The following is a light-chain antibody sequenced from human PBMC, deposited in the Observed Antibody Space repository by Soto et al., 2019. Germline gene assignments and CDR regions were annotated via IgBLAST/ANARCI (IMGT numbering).Light chain of an antibody. Sequence: QSVLTQPPSVSGAPVQRVTISCPGSSPKIGAGYDVHWYQQLPGTAPKLLIYGNSNRPSGVPDRFSGSKSGTSASLAITGLQAEDEADYYCQSYDSSLSGSDVFGTGTKVTVL. CDR2: GNS. J-gene: IGLJ1*01. CDR3: QSYDSSLSGSDV. V-gene: IGLV1-40*01. CDR1: SPKIGAGYD.